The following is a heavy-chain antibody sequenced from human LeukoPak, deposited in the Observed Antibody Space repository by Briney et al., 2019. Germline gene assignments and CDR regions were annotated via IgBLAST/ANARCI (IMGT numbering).Heavy chain of an antibody. J-gene: IGHJ4*02. D-gene: IGHD4-17*01. Sequence: GASVKVSCKASGYRFTDYYMHWVRQAPGQGLEWMGWINPINGDTIYAQKFRGRVTVTRDTSITTAYMELSRLRSDDTAVYYCASGDHRGGDYSSGSWGQGTLVTVSS. CDR1: GYRFTDYY. V-gene: IGHV1-2*02. CDR2: INPINGDT. CDR3: ASGDHRGGDYSSGS.